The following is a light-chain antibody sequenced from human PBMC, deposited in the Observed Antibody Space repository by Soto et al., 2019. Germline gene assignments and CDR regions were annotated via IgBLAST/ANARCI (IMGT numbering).Light chain of an antibody. Sequence: QFALTQPASVSGSPGQSITISCTGTSSDVGGYNYVSWYQQHPGKAPKLMIYDVSNRPSGVSNRFSGSKSGNTASLTISGLQAEDEADYYCSSYTSSSTAVILGGGTKLTVL. CDR1: SSDVGGYNY. CDR2: DVS. V-gene: IGLV2-14*01. CDR3: SSYTSSSTAVI. J-gene: IGLJ2*01.